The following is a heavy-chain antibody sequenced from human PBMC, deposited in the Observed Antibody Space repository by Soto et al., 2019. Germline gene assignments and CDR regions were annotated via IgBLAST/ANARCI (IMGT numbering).Heavy chain of an antibody. CDR1: GYKFINHY. D-gene: IGHD3-10*01. J-gene: IGHJ4*02. V-gene: IGHV1-46*01. Sequence: ASVKVSCKASGYKFINHYIHWVRQAPGVGLEWMGMINPNGGGTDYAQKFQGRVTMTTDTYASTVHMELSSLRSEDTAVYFCARDSSASATSYSFDYWGQGTLVTVSS. CDR3: ARDSSASATSYSFDY. CDR2: INPNGGGT.